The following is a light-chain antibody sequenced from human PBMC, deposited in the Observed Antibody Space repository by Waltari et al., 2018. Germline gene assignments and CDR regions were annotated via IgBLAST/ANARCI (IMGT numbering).Light chain of an antibody. CDR2: DVT. CDR3: NSHTTVSSLV. CDR1: SSDIGAYNY. V-gene: IGLV2-14*03. Sequence: QSVLTQPASVSGSPGQSITISCTGTSSDIGAYNYVSWYQQHPGKAPKLLIYDVTYRPSGVSSRFSGSKSGNTASLTISGLQAEDEADYYCNSHTTVSSLVFGTGTKVTVL. J-gene: IGLJ1*01.